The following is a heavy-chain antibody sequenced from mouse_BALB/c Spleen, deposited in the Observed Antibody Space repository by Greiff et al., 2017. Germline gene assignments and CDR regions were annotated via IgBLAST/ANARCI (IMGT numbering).Heavy chain of an antibody. D-gene: IGHD1-1*01. J-gene: IGHJ2*01. CDR3: ARDDYYGSYYFDY. CDR1: GFTFSSYT. Sequence: EVMLVESGGGLVKPGGSLKLSCAASGFTFSSYTMSWVRQTPEKRLEWVATISSGGSYTYYPDSVKGRFTISRDNAKNTLYLQMSSLKSEDTAMYYCARDDYYGSYYFDYWGQGTTLTVSS. V-gene: IGHV5-6-4*01. CDR2: ISSGGSYT.